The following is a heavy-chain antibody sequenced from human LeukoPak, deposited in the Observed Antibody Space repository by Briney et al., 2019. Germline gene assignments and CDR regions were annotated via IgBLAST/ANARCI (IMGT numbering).Heavy chain of an antibody. CDR2: IYSAGGT. CDR3: ARDIPVAAAGL. J-gene: IGHJ4*02. Sequence: PGGSLRLSCAASGWTVSSNYRTWVRQAPGKGLEWVSLIYSAGGTYYTDSVKGRLTISRHRSKNTLYLQMNSLRGEDTAVYYCARDIPVAAAGLWGQGTLVTVSS. D-gene: IGHD6-13*01. V-gene: IGHV3-53*04. CDR1: GWTVSSNY.